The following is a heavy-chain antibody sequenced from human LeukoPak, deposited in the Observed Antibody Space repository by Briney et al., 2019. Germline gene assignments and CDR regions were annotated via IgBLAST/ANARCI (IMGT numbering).Heavy chain of an antibody. J-gene: IGHJ2*01. CDR2: ISSSSSYL. D-gene: IGHD3-16*02. CDR3: ARDPGAVNVWGSYRYTHTWYFDL. Sequence: GGSLRLSCAASGFSFSSYSMNWVRQAPGKGLEWVSSISSSSSYLYYADSVKGRFTISRDNAKNSPYLQMISLRAEDTAVYYCARDPGAVNVWGSYRYTHTWYFDLWGRGTLVTVSS. CDR1: GFSFSSYS. V-gene: IGHV3-21*01.